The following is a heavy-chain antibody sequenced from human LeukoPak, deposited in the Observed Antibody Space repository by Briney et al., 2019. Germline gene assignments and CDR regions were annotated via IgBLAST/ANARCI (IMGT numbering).Heavy chain of an antibody. V-gene: IGHV1-18*01. CDR2: ICAYNGNT. D-gene: IGHD1-7*01. CDR1: GGTFSSYA. CDR3: ARVKLELPHWYYYYMDV. Sequence: ASVKVSCKASGGTFSSYAISWVRQAPGQGLEWMGWICAYNGNTNYAQKLQGRVTMTTDTSTSTAYMELRSLRSDDTAVYYCARVKLELPHWYYYYMDVWGKGTTVTVSS. J-gene: IGHJ6*03.